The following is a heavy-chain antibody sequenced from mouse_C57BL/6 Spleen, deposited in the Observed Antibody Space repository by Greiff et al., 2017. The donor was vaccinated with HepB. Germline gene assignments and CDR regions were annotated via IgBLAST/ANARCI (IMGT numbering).Heavy chain of an antibody. V-gene: IGHV1-61*01. CDR2: IYPSDSET. CDR3: ARNRHDSLFAY. D-gene: IGHD3-2*01. Sequence: QVQLQQPGAELVRPGSSVKLSCKASGYTFTSYWMDWVKQRPGQGLEWIGNIYPSDSETHYNQKFKDKATLTVDKSSSTAYMQLSSVTSEDSAVYYGARNRHDSLFAYRGQGTLVTVSA. CDR1: GYTFTSYW. J-gene: IGHJ3*01.